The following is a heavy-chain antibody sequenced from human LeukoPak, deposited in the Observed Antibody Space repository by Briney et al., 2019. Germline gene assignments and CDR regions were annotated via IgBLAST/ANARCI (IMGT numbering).Heavy chain of an antibody. J-gene: IGHJ5*02. D-gene: IGHD4-17*01. Sequence: ASVKVSCKASGYTFTSYDINWVRQATGQGLEWVGWINPSNGDTGYAQKFQGRVTITRNTSMGTAYMELSSLSSEDTAIYYCARHYGACFDPWGQGTLVTVSS. V-gene: IGHV1-8*03. CDR3: ARHYGACFDP. CDR2: INPSNGDT. CDR1: GYTFTSYD.